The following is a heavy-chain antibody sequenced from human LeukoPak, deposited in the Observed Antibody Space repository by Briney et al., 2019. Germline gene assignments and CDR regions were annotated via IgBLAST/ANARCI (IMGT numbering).Heavy chain of an antibody. Sequence: SETLSLTCTVSGGSISSSSYYWGWIRQPPGKGLEWIGSIYYSGSTYYNPSLKSRVTISVDTSKNQFSLKLSSVTAADTAVYYCARVGDSSGWYSLGYYYYMDVWGKGTTVTVSS. CDR1: GGSISSSSYY. D-gene: IGHD6-19*01. J-gene: IGHJ6*03. CDR2: IYYSGST. CDR3: ARVGDSSGWYSLGYYYYMDV. V-gene: IGHV4-39*07.